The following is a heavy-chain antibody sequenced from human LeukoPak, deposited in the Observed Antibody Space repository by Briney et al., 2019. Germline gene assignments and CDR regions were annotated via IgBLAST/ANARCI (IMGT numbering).Heavy chain of an antibody. CDR2: ISSSSSYI. CDR1: GFTFSSYS. D-gene: IGHD6-13*01. V-gene: IGHV3-21*01. J-gene: IGHJ4*02. CDR3: ARENAGSWSRGFDY. Sequence: PGGSLRLSCAASGFTFSSYSMNWVRQAPGKGLEWVSSISSSSSYIYYADSVKGRFTISRDNAKNSLYLQMNSLRAEDTAVYYCARENAGSWSRGFDYWGQGTLVTVSS.